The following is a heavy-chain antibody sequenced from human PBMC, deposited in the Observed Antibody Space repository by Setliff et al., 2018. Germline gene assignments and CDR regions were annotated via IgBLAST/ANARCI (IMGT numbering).Heavy chain of an antibody. J-gene: IGHJ4*02. CDR1: GFAFSGYG. D-gene: IGHD3-3*01. CDR2: ISATSNTI. CDR3: ARVGIFGGGYFDF. V-gene: IGHV3-48*01. Sequence: GGSLRLSCATSGFAFSGYGMHWVRQAPGKGLEWVSYISATSNTIYYADSVKGRFTISRDSAKNSLYLQMNSLRPEDTAVYYCARVGIFGGGYFDFWGQGTLVTVSS.